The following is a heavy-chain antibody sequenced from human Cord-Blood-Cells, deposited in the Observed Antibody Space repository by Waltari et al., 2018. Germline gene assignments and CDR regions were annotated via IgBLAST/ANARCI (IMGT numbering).Heavy chain of an antibody. D-gene: IGHD3-10*01. CDR2: ISSSGSTI. V-gene: IGHV3-48*03. CDR3: ALEGSSGYY. J-gene: IGHJ4*02. CDR1: GFTFSSYE. Sequence: EVQLVESGGGLVQPGGSLRLSCAASGFTFSSYELNWVRQAPGKGLELVSYISSSGSTIYYADSVKGRFTISRDNAKNSLYLQMNSLRAEDTAVYYCALEGSSGYYWGQGTLVTVSS.